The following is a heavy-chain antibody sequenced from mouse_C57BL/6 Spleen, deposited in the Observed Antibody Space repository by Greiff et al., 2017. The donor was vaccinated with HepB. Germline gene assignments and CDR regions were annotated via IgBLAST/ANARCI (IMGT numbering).Heavy chain of an antibody. CDR2: IYPRDGST. CDR3: ARPYYGSRFDY. Sequence: QVQLKESGPELVKPGASVKLSCKASGYTFTSYDINWVKQRPGQGLEWIGWIYPRDGSTKYNEKFKGKATLTVDTSSSTAYMELHSLTSEDSAVYFCARPYYGSRFDYWGQGTTLTVSS. D-gene: IGHD1-1*01. CDR1: GYTFTSYD. V-gene: IGHV1-85*01. J-gene: IGHJ2*01.